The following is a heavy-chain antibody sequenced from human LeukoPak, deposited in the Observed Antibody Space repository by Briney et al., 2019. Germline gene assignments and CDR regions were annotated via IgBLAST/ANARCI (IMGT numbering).Heavy chain of an antibody. V-gene: IGHV3-21*01. CDR3: ARDGGSGSYFDY. J-gene: IGHJ4*02. CDR1: GFTFSSYS. Sequence: GGSLRLSCAASGFTFSSYSMNWVRQAPGKWLEWVSSISSSSSYIYYADSVKGRFTISRDNAKNSLYLQMNSLRAEDTAVYYCARDGGSGSYFDYWGQGTLVTVSS. D-gene: IGHD1-26*01. CDR2: ISSSSSYI.